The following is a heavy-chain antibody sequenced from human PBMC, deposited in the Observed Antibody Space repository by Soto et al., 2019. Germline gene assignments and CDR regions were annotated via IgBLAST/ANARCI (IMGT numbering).Heavy chain of an antibody. V-gene: IGHV3-33*01. J-gene: IGHJ4*02. CDR1: DFAFSNFG. Sequence: QVLLVESGGGVVQPGTSLRLSCAASDFAFSNFGIHWVRQAPGKGLEWVAVVWHDGSNEYYADSVKGRFTISRDNSKNTVHLQMDSLRGDDTAVYYCARDCRGGSCLDYWGQGTLVTVSS. D-gene: IGHD2-15*01. CDR3: ARDCRGGSCLDY. CDR2: VWHDGSNE.